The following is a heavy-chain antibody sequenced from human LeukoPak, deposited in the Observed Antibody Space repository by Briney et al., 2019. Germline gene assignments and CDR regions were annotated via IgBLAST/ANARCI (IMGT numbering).Heavy chain of an antibody. CDR1: GFTFSSYA. Sequence: GGSLRLSCAVSGFTFSSYAMSWVRQAPGKGLEWVSAISGSGGSTYYADSVKGRFTISRDNSKNTLYLQMNSLRAEDTAVYYCATYYDFWSGPWGYGMDVWGQGTTVTVSS. D-gene: IGHD3-3*01. J-gene: IGHJ6*02. CDR3: ATYYDFWSGPWGYGMDV. CDR2: ISGSGGST. V-gene: IGHV3-23*01.